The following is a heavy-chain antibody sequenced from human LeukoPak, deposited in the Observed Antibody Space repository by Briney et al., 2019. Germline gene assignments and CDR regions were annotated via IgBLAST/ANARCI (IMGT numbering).Heavy chain of an antibody. CDR2: ISAYNGNT. D-gene: IGHD3-9*01. CDR1: GYTFTSYG. Sequence: ASVKVSCKASGYTFTSYGISWVRQAPGQGLEWMGWISAYNGNTNYAQKLQGRVTMTTDTSTSTAYMELSSLRSEDTAVYYCARDRPGILTGYPARLRAFDIWGQGTMVTVSS. CDR3: ARDRPGILTGYPARLRAFDI. J-gene: IGHJ3*02. V-gene: IGHV1-18*04.